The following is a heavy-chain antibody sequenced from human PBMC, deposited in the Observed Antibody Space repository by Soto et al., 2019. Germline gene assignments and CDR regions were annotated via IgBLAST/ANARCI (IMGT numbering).Heavy chain of an antibody. Sequence: KPSETLSLTCTVSGGSISSYYWSWIRQPLGKGLEWIGYIYYSGSTNYNPSLKSRVTISVDTSKNQFSLKLSSVTAADTAVYYCARDQVVAVAGYYYYYGMDVWGQGTKVTVSS. CDR2: IYYSGST. V-gene: IGHV4-59*01. CDR1: GGSISSYY. J-gene: IGHJ6*02. D-gene: IGHD6-19*01. CDR3: ARDQVVAVAGYYYYYGMDV.